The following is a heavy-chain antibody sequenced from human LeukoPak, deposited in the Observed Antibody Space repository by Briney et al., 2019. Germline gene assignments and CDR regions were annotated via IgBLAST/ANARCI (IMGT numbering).Heavy chain of an antibody. Sequence: GGSLRLSCAASGFTVDDYTMHWVRQAPGKGLEWVSLINWDGGSPYYADSVKGRFTISRDNSKNSLYLQMNNLRTEDTALYYCAKDGGGSYYYYMDVWGKGTTVTVSS. J-gene: IGHJ6*03. D-gene: IGHD1-26*01. V-gene: IGHV3-43*01. CDR2: INWDGGSP. CDR3: AKDGGGSYYYYMDV. CDR1: GFTVDDYT.